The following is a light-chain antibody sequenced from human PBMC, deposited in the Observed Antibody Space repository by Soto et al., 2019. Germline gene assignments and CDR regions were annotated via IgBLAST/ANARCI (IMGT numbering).Light chain of an antibody. CDR3: SSYTSATTYV. Sequence: QSVLTQPAYVSGSPGQSITISCTGTSSDVGAYNYDSWYQQHHPGEAPKLIIYDVSHRPSGVSNRFSGSKSGNTASLTISGLQIEDEADYYCSSYTSATTYVFGTGTKVTVL. CDR2: DVS. J-gene: IGLJ1*01. CDR1: SSDVGAYNY. V-gene: IGLV2-14*03.